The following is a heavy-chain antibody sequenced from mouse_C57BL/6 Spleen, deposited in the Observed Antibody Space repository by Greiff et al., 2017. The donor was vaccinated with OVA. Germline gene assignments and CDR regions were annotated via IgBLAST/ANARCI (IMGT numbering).Heavy chain of an antibody. V-gene: IGHV1-82*01. CDR2: IYPGDGDT. J-gene: IGHJ1*03. CDR3: ARRSLDGYWYFDV. Sequence: VQLQQSGPELVKPGASVKISCKASGYAFSSSWMNWVKQRPGKGLEWIGRIYPGDGDTNYNGKFKGKATLTADKSSSTAYMQLSSLTSEDSAVYFCARRSLDGYWYFDVWGTGTTVTVSS. CDR1: GYAFSSSW. D-gene: IGHD2-3*01.